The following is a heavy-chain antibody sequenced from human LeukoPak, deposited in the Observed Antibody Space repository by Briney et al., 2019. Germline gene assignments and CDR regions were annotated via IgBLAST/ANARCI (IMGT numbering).Heavy chain of an antibody. J-gene: IGHJ6*02. CDR3: ARDREASVFNYYYYGMDV. D-gene: IGHD1-26*01. V-gene: IGHV3-48*03. CDR1: GFTFSSYE. CDR2: ISSSGSTI. Sequence: GGSLRHSCAASGFTFSSYEMNWVRQAPGKGLEWVSYISSSGSTIYYADSVKGRFTISRDNAKNSLYLQMNSLRAEDTAVYYCARDREASVFNYYYYGMDVWGQGTTVTVSS.